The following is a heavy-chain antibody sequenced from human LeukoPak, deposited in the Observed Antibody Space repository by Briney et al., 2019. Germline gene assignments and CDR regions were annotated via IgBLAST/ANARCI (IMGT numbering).Heavy chain of an antibody. J-gene: IGHJ6*03. CDR3: ARTGGDYRLYYYYYYYMDV. V-gene: IGHV3-11*04. CDR2: ISSSGSTI. D-gene: IGHD4-17*01. Sequence: GGSLRLSCAASGFTFSDYYMSWIRQAPGKGLEWVSYISSSGSTIYYADSVKGRFTISRDNAKNSLYLQMNSLRAEDTAVYYCARTGGDYRLYYYYYYYMDVWGKGTTVTVSS. CDR1: GFTFSDYY.